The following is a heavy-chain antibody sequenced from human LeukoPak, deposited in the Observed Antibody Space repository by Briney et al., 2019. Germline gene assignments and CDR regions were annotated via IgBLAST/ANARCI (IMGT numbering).Heavy chain of an antibody. D-gene: IGHD3-10*01. V-gene: IGHV1-2*02. J-gene: IGHJ5*02. Sequence: ASVKVSCKASGYTFTGYYMHWVRQAPGQGLEWMGWINPNSGGTNYAQKSQGRVTMTRDTSISRAYMELSRLRSDDTAVYYCARGPLLWFGEFRRFDPWGQGTLVTVSS. CDR1: GYTFTGYY. CDR2: INPNSGGT. CDR3: ARGPLLWFGEFRRFDP.